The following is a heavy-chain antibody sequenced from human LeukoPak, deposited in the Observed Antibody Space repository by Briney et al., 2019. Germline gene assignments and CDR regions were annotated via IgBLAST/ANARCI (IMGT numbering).Heavy chain of an antibody. CDR2: IYPGDSDT. Sequence: GESLKISCKGSGYSFTSYWIGWVRQMPGKGLEWMGIIYPGDSDTRYSPSFQGQVTISADKSISTAYLQWSSLKASDTAMYYCARARGVYYYDSSGLGRNWFDPWGQGTLVTVSS. J-gene: IGHJ5*02. V-gene: IGHV5-51*01. CDR1: GYSFTSYW. CDR3: ARARGVYYYDSSGLGRNWFDP. D-gene: IGHD3-22*01.